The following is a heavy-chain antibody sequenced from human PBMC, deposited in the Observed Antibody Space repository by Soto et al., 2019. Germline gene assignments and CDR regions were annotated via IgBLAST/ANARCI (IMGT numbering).Heavy chain of an antibody. V-gene: IGHV1-2*02. Sequence: ASVKVSCKVSGGTFSSYAISWVRQAPGQGLEWLGWINPHSGGTKYVQEFQGRVTMTRDTSINTAYMELSRLTSDDTAVYFCARDRSTIFGVVITAGYYGMDVWGQGTAVTVSS. J-gene: IGHJ6*02. CDR3: ARDRSTIFGVVITAGYYGMDV. D-gene: IGHD3-3*01. CDR1: GGTFSSYA. CDR2: INPHSGGT.